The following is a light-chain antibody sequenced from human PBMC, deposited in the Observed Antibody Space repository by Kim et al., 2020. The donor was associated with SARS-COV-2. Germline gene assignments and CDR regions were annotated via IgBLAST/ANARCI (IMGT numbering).Light chain of an antibody. V-gene: IGLV2-14*01. J-gene: IGLJ1*01. CDR1: SSDVGGYNY. CDR3: SSYTSSSTFV. CDR2: DVS. Sequence: QSALTQPASVSGSPGQSIPISCTGTSSDVGGYNYVSWYQQHPGKAPKLMIYDVSKRLSGVSNRFSGSKSGNTASLTISGLQAEDEADYYCSSYTSSSTFVFGTGTKVTVL.